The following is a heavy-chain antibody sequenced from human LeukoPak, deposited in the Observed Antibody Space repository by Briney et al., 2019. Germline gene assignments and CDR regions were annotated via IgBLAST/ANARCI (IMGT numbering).Heavy chain of an antibody. CDR2: INHSGST. J-gene: IGHJ4*02. CDR3: ASGPAYYFDY. CDR1: GGSFSGYY. V-gene: IGHV4-34*01. Sequence: SETLSLTCAVYGGSFSGYYWSWIRQPPGKGLEWIGEINHSGSTNYNPSLKSRVTISVDTSKNQFSLKLSSVTAADTAVYYCASGPAYYFDYWGQGTLVTVSS.